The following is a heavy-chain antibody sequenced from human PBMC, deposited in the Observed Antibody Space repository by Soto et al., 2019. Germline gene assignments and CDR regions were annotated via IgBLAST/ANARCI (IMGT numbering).Heavy chain of an antibody. V-gene: IGHV4-39*01. D-gene: IGHD5-18*01. CDR3: ARHQSSAYSYAPPGLYGMDV. Sequence: QLQLQESGPGLVKPSETLSLTCTVSGGSISSSSYYWGWIRQPPGKGLEWIGSIYYSGSTYYNPSLKSRVTISVDTSKNQFSLKLSSVTAADTAVYYCARHQSSAYSYAPPGLYGMDVWGQGTTVTVSS. J-gene: IGHJ6*02. CDR2: IYYSGST. CDR1: GGSISSSSYY.